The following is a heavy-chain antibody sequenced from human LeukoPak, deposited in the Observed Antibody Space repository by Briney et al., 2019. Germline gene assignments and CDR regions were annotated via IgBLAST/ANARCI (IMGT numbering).Heavy chain of an antibody. Sequence: SETLSLTCTVSGGSISGYYWSWIRQPPGKGLEWIGYIYYSGSTNYNPSLKSRVTISVDTSKNQFSLKLSSVTAADTAVYYCARDRCSSTSCSDAFDIWGQGTMVTVSS. CDR1: GGSISGYY. V-gene: IGHV4-59*01. CDR3: ARDRCSSTSCSDAFDI. D-gene: IGHD2-2*01. CDR2: IYYSGST. J-gene: IGHJ3*02.